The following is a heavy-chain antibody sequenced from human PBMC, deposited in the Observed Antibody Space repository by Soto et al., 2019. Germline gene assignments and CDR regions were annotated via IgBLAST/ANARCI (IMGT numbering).Heavy chain of an antibody. Sequence: QVQLQESGPGLVKPSDTLSLTCVVSGGSLSSYYWSWIRQPPGKGLEWIGYIYYSGSTNYNPSHRKRATISVDKSKNQSALKLRSVTAAETAAYYCWATWGSPNDYWGRGTLVTVFS. D-gene: IGHD3-16*01. CDR2: IYYSGST. J-gene: IGHJ4*02. V-gene: IGHV4-59*07. CDR1: GGSLSSYY. CDR3: WATWGSPNDY.